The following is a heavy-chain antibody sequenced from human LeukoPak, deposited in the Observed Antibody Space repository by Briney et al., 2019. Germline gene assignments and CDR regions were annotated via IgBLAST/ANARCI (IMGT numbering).Heavy chain of an antibody. Sequence: GGSLRLSCEVSGFTFSTYWMHWVRQAPGKGLEWVSRINTDGRRTAYADSVRGRFTISRDNAKNTLYLQMYSLRVKDTAVYYCARGGVDPVDYWGQGTLVTVSS. CDR2: INTDGRRT. V-gene: IGHV3-74*01. J-gene: IGHJ4*02. D-gene: IGHD2-15*01. CDR1: GFTFSTYW. CDR3: ARGGVDPVDY.